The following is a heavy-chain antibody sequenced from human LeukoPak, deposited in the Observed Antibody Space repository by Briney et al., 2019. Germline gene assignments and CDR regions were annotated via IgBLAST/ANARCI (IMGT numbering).Heavy chain of an antibody. CDR3: ARERGSRFFDY. CDR2: ISSSGSTI. V-gene: IGHV3-48*03. D-gene: IGHD1-26*01. J-gene: IGHJ4*02. Sequence: GGSLRLSCAASGFTFSSYEMNWVRQAPGKGLEWVSYISSSGSTIYYADSVKGRFTISRDNAKNSLYLQMNSLRAEDTAVYYCARERGSRFFDYWGQGTLVTVSS. CDR1: GFTFSSYE.